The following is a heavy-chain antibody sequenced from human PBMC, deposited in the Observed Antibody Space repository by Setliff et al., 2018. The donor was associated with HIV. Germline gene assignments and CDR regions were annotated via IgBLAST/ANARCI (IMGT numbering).Heavy chain of an antibody. CDR1: GQSISGYY. J-gene: IGHJ4*02. Sequence: SETLSLTCAVYGQSISGYYWSWVRQTPGKGLEWIGEIHHSGSTNYNPSLESRVTIPIDKSKNQFSLKMTSVTAADTAVYNCVRNGYYSLDYWGQGTLVTVSS. CDR2: IHHSGST. CDR3: VRNGYYSLDY. D-gene: IGHD3-22*01. V-gene: IGHV4-34*01.